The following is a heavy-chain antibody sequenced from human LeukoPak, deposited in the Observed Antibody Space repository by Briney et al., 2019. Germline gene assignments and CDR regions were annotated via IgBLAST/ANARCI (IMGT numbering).Heavy chain of an antibody. J-gene: IGHJ3*02. D-gene: IGHD4-17*01. Sequence: GGSLRLSCAASGFTVSSNYMSWVRQAPGKGLEWVSVIYSGGSTYYADSVKGRFTISRDNSKNTLYLQMDSLRAEDTAVYYCARDGTVTPYAFDIWGQGTMVTVSS. CDR3: ARDGTVTPYAFDI. CDR1: GFTVSSNY. CDR2: IYSGGST. V-gene: IGHV3-53*01.